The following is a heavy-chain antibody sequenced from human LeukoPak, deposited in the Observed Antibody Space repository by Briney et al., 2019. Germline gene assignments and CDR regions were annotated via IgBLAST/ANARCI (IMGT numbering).Heavy chain of an antibody. CDR2: INPNSGGT. D-gene: IGHD2-2*01. CDR3: VTGNQLPLDYYYYMVV. V-gene: IGHV1-2*02. J-gene: IGHJ6*03. CDR1: AYTFTGYY. Sequence: GASVKVSCKASAYTFTGYYMHWVRQAPGQGLEWMGWINPNSGGTNYAQKFQGRVTMTRDTSISTAYMELSRLRSDDTAVYYCVTGNQLPLDYYYYMVVWSKGTTVTVSS.